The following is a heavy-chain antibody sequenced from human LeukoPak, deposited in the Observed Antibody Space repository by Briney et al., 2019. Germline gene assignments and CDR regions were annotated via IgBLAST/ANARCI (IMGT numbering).Heavy chain of an antibody. CDR3: AALGGGSYDY. CDR2: IIPILGIA. CDR1: GGTFSSYA. V-gene: IGHV1-69*04. J-gene: IGHJ4*02. D-gene: IGHD1-26*01. Sequence: ASVKVSCKASGGTFSSYAISWVRQAPGQGLEWMGRIIPILGIANYAQKFQGRVTITADKSTSIAYMELSSLRSEDTAVYYCAALGGGSYDYWGQGTLVTVSS.